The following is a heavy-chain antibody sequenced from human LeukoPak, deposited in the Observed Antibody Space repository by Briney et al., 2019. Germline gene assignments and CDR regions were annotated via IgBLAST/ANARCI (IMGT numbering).Heavy chain of an antibody. D-gene: IGHD2-2*01. CDR3: ARDYCISTSCYATIDF. J-gene: IGHJ4*02. Sequence: SEPLSLTCAVSRYSISSGYYWGWIRQPPGKGLEWIGSIYRSGSTYYNASLKSRVIISVDTSKNQFSLKLNSVTAADTAIYYCARDYCISTSCYATIDFWGQGTLVTVSS. V-gene: IGHV4-38-2*02. CDR1: RYSISSGYY. CDR2: IYRSGST.